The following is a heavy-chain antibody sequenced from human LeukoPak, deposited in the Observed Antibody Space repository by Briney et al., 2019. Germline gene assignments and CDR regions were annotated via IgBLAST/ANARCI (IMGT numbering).Heavy chain of an antibody. CDR2: INPNSGGT. Sequence: GASVKVSCKASGYTFTGYYMHWVRQAPGQGLEWMGWINPNSGGTNYAQKFQGRVTMTRDTSISTAYMELSRLRSDDTAVYYCARAQVVPAAMGYYYYYMDVWGKGTTVTISS. D-gene: IGHD2-2*01. J-gene: IGHJ6*03. CDR1: GYTFTGYY. V-gene: IGHV1-2*02. CDR3: ARAQVVPAAMGYYYYYMDV.